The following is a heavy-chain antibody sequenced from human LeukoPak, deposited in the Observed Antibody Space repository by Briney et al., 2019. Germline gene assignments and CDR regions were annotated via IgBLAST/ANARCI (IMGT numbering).Heavy chain of an antibody. CDR3: ARDRVTVTPDYNWFDP. V-gene: IGHV4-38-2*02. D-gene: IGHD4-17*01. Sequence: SETLSLTCTVSGYSISSGYYWGWIRQPPGKGLEWIGSIYHSGSTYYNPSLKSRVTISVDTSKNQFSLKLSSVTAADTAVYYCARDRVTVTPDYNWFDPWGQGTLVTVSS. CDR1: GYSISSGYY. CDR2: IYHSGST. J-gene: IGHJ5*02.